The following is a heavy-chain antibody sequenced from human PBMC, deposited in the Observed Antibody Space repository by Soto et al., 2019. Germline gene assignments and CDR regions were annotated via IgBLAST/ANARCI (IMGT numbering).Heavy chain of an antibody. D-gene: IGHD2-8*01. V-gene: IGHV1-18*01. CDR2: ISGYNGDT. CDR1: GYTFSRYG. CDR3: AKNGQPPYYYYGLDV. Sequence: QGKLVQSGGEVKKSGASVKVSCKASGYTFSRYGISWVRQAPGQGLEWRGWISGYNGDTNYAQKFQGRVTMTIDTSTTTAYMELRSLTSDDTAVYYCAKNGQPPYYYYGLDVWGQGTTVTVSS. J-gene: IGHJ6*02.